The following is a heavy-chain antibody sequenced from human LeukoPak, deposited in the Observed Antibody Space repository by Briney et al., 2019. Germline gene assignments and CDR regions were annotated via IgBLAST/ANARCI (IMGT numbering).Heavy chain of an antibody. CDR1: GYTFINYG. D-gene: IGHD5-12*01. Sequence: ASVKVSSKASGYTFINYGFSWVRQAPGQGRGWMGWIIAYNGNTNYLQKFQGRVTMTTDTSTNTVYMELRSLRSDDTAVYYCARVSTNSRVAGYDPQWYFDLWGRGTPVTVSP. CDR2: IIAYNGNT. J-gene: IGHJ2*01. V-gene: IGHV1-18*04. CDR3: ARVSTNSRVAGYDPQWYFDL.